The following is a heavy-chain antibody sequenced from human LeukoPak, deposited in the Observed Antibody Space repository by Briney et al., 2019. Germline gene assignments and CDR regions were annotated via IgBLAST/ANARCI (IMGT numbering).Heavy chain of an antibody. D-gene: IGHD1-26*01. CDR1: GYTFTGYY. CDR3: ARHYPMGEYYFDY. CDR2: INPNSGGT. V-gene: IGHV1-2*02. J-gene: IGHJ4*02. Sequence: ASVKVSCKASGYTFTGYYIHWVRQAPGQGLEWMGWINPNSGGTNYAQKFQGRVTMTRDTSISTAYMELSSLRSEDTAVYYCARHYPMGEYYFDYWGQGTLVTVSS.